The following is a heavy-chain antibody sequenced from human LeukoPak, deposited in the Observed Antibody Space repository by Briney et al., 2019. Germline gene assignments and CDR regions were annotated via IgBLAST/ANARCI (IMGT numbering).Heavy chain of an antibody. Sequence: PSETLSLTCTVSGGSISSYYWGWIRQSPGKGLEWIEIISHSGSTYDNPSLKSRVTISLDTSKNQISLRLRSVTAADTAVYYCARGGPAMALDYWGQGTLVTVSS. J-gene: IGHJ4*02. CDR2: ISHSGST. CDR3: ARGGPAMALDY. V-gene: IGHV4-38-2*02. D-gene: IGHD5-18*01. CDR1: GGSISSYY.